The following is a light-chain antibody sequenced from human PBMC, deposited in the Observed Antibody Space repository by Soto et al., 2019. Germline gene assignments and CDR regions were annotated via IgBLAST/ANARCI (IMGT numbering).Light chain of an antibody. CDR2: DAS. V-gene: IGKV3-11*01. CDR3: QQLITP. Sequence: SPGAVSLYKGERATLSCRASQSVSSYLAWYQQKPGQAPRLLIYDASNRATGIPARFSGSGSGTDFTLTISSLEPEDFAVYFCQQLITPFGGRSIVDI. J-gene: IGKJ4*01. CDR1: QSVSSY.